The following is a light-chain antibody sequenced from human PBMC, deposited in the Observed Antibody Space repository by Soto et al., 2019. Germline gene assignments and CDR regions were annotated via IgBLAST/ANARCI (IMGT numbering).Light chain of an antibody. CDR1: SSDIGAYIY. V-gene: IGLV2-14*01. Sequence: QSVLTQPASVSGSPGQSITISCTGSSSDIGAYIYVSWFQQYPGKAPKLIISEVSNRPSGVSNRFSGSKSGIAASLTISGLQTEDEADYFCFSFTTDWTHVFGTGTKLTVL. J-gene: IGLJ1*01. CDR3: FSFTTDWTHV. CDR2: EVS.